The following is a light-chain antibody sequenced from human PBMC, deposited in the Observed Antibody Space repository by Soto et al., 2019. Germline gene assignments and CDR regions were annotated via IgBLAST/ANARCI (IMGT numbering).Light chain of an antibody. CDR1: SSDIGAYNY. J-gene: IGLJ2*01. CDR3: SSYPSSSTLG. Sequence: QSALTQPASVSGSPGQSITISCTGTSSDIGAYNYVSWYQQHPGKAAELMIYDVSNRPSGVSNRFSGSKSGNPASLTISGLQAEDESEYYCSSYPSSSTLGFGGGTKLTVL. CDR2: DVS. V-gene: IGLV2-14*01.